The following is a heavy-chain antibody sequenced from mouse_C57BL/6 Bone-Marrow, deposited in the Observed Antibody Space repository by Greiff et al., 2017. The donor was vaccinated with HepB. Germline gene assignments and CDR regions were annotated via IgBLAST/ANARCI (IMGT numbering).Heavy chain of an antibody. V-gene: IGHV1-77*01. CDR1: GYTFTDYY. CDR3: AILITTVVATGFDY. J-gene: IGHJ2*01. Sequence: VHLVESGAELVKPGASVKISCKASGYTFTDYYINWVKQRPGQGLEWIGKIGPGSGSTYYNEKFKGKATLTADKSSSTAYMQLSTLTSEDSAVYFGAILITTVVATGFDYWGQGTTLTVSS. D-gene: IGHD1-1*01. CDR2: IGPGSGST.